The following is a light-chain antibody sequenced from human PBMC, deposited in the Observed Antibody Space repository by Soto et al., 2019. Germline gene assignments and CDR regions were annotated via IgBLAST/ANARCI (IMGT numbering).Light chain of an antibody. CDR2: KAS. V-gene: IGKV1-5*03. J-gene: IGKJ1*01. CDR3: QHYNRYSEA. CDR1: QTISSW. Sequence: SQSPAALSASMGDRVTISCRASQTISSWLAWYQQKPGKAPKLLIYKASTLKSGVPSRFSGSGSGTEFTLTISILQPDDFATYYCQHYNRYSEAFGQGTKVDI.